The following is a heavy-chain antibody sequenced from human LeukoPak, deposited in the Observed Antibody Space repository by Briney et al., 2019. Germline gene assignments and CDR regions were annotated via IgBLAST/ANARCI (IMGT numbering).Heavy chain of an antibody. V-gene: IGHV4-59*08. D-gene: IGHD6-13*01. J-gene: IGHJ4*02. Sequence: PSETLSLTCTVSGDSISSSSWSWIRQPPGQGLEWIGHLFYTGTSNYNPSLKSRVAMSLDTSKNQFSLKLSSVTAADTAVYYCATYSTAGGSGHWGQGTLVTVSS. CDR3: ATYSTAGGSGH. CDR2: LFYTGTS. CDR1: GDSISSSS.